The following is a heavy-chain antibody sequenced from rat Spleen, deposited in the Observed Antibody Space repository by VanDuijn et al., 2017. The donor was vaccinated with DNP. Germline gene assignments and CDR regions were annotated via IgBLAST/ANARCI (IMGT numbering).Heavy chain of an antibody. J-gene: IGHJ2*01. CDR2: ISPTGDNT. Sequence: EVHLVDSGGGLVQPGRSLKLSCAASGFAFSNYGMHWIRQAPTKGLEWVASISPTGDNTFYRDSVKGRFTVSRNNARSTLYLQMDSLRSEDTATYYCSTRSPVDYWGQGVMVTVSS. CDR3: STRSPVDY. V-gene: IGHV5-19*01. CDR1: GFAFSNYG. D-gene: IGHD1-2*01.